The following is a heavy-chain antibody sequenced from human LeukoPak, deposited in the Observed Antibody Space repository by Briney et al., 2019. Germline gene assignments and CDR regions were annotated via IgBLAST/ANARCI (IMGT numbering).Heavy chain of an antibody. Sequence: GGSLRLSCAASGFTFSDYYMSWIRQAPGKGLEWVSYIISSGSTIYYADSVKGRFTISRDNAKISLYLQMNSLRAEDTAVYYCANPSMIVVVITPFDYWGQGTLVTVSS. CDR3: ANPSMIVVVITPFDY. CDR2: IISSGSTI. J-gene: IGHJ4*02. CDR1: GFTFSDYY. D-gene: IGHD3-22*01. V-gene: IGHV3-11*01.